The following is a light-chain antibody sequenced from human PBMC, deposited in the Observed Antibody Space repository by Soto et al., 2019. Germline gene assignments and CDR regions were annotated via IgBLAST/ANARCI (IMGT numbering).Light chain of an antibody. V-gene: IGKV3-20*01. J-gene: IGKJ1*01. CDR1: QSVSSSY. Sequence: EIVLTQSPGTLSLSPGERATLSCRASQSVSSSYLAWYQQKPGRAPRLLIYGASSRATGIPDRFSGSGSGTDFTLTISRLEPEDCAVYYCQQYGSSPAFGQGTKVDIK. CDR2: GAS. CDR3: QQYGSSPA.